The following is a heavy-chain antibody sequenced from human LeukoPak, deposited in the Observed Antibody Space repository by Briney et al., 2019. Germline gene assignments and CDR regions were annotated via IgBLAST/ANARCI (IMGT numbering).Heavy chain of an antibody. Sequence: ASVKVSCKASGYTFTVYSINWLRQAPGQGLEWMGWITTSTGKPTYAQGFTGRFVFSLDTSVRTTYLHINSLKAEDTAVYYCARDASMINFDYWGQGSLVTVSS. CDR2: ITTSTGKP. CDR3: ARDASMINFDY. D-gene: IGHD3-16*01. V-gene: IGHV7-4-1*02. J-gene: IGHJ4*02. CDR1: GYTFTVYS.